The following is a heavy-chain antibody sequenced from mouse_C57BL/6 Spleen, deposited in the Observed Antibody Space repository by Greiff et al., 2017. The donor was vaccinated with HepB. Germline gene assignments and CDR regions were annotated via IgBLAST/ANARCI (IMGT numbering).Heavy chain of an antibody. J-gene: IGHJ1*03. CDR1: GYTFTSYW. D-gene: IGHD2-5*01. CDR2: IYHSDSET. Sequence: QVQLQQPGAELVRPGSSVKLSCKASGYTFTSYWMDWVKQRPGQGLEWIGNIYHSDSETHYNQKFKDKATLTVDKSSSTAYMQLSSLTSEDSAVYYCARGNSNYSWYFDVWGTGTTVTVSS. CDR3: ARGNSNYSWYFDV. V-gene: IGHV1-61*01.